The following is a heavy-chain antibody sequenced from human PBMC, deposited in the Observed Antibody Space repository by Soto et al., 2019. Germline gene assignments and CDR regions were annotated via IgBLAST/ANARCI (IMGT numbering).Heavy chain of an antibody. Sequence: QVQLVQSGAEVKKPGSSVKVSCKASGGTFSSYAISWVRQAPGQGLEWMGGIIPIFGTAKYAQKFQGRVTITADESTSTAYMELSSMRSEDTAVYYCARDGIVSGSYRDEETYYYYGMDVWGQGTTVTVSS. D-gene: IGHD1-26*01. CDR1: GGTFSSYA. CDR2: IIPIFGTA. V-gene: IGHV1-69*01. CDR3: ARDGIVSGSYRDEETYYYYGMDV. J-gene: IGHJ6*02.